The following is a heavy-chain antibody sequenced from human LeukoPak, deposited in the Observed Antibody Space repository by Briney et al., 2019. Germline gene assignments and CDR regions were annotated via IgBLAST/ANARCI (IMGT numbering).Heavy chain of an antibody. Sequence: ASVKVSCKASGYTFTGYYMHWVRQAPGQGLEWMGWINPSSGGTNYAQKFQGRVTMTRDTSISTAYMELSRLRSDDTAVYYCARAKLGIVVVMRFEYWGQGTLVTVSS. CDR1: GYTFTGYY. J-gene: IGHJ4*02. CDR2: INPSSGGT. D-gene: IGHD3-22*01. CDR3: ARAKLGIVVVMRFEY. V-gene: IGHV1-2*02.